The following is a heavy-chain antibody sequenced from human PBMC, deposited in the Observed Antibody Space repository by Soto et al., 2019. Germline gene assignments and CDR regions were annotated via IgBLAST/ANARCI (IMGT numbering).Heavy chain of an antibody. Sequence: EVQLVESGGGLVKPGGSLRLSCAASGFTFSSYSMNWVRQAPGKGLEWVSSISSSSSYIYYADSVKGRFTISRDNAKISLYLQMNSLRAEDTAVYYCARDGRAQGENPWGLAASDWFDPWGQGTLVTVSS. CDR2: ISSSSSYI. CDR3: ARDGRAQGENPWGLAASDWFDP. CDR1: GFTFSSYS. V-gene: IGHV3-21*01. J-gene: IGHJ5*02. D-gene: IGHD2-15*01.